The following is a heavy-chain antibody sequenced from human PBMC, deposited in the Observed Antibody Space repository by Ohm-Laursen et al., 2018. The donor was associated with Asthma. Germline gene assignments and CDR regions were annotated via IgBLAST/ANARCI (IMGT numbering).Heavy chain of an antibody. J-gene: IGHJ4*02. CDR2: ISYDGSNK. CDR1: GFTFSSYA. D-gene: IGHD4-17*01. Sequence: SLRLSCSASGFTFSSYAMHWVRQAPGKGLEWVAVISYDGSNKYYADSVKGRFTISRDNSKNTLYLQMNSLRAEDTAVYYCARDSGGWVTVTTSSYFDYWGQGTLVTVSS. CDR3: ARDSGGWVTVTTSSYFDY. V-gene: IGHV3-30-3*01.